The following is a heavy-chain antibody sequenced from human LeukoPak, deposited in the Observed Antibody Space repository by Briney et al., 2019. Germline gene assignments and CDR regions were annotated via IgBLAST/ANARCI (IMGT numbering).Heavy chain of an antibody. V-gene: IGHV4-34*01. CDR2: INHSEST. J-gene: IGHJ5*02. CDR1: GGSFSGYY. D-gene: IGHD3-3*01. Sequence: PSQTLSLTCAVYGGSFSGYYWSWIRQSPGKGLEWIGEINHSESTNYNPSLKSPVTISVDTSKNQFSLKLSSVTAADTAVYYCARVTIFGVVITTTSFDPWGQGTLVTVSS. CDR3: ARVTIFGVVITTTSFDP.